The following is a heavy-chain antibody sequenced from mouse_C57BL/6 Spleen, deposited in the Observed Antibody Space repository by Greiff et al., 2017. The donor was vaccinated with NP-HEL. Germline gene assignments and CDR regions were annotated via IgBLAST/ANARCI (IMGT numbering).Heavy chain of an antibody. CDR1: GYTFTDHT. CDR2: IYPRDGST. J-gene: IGHJ1*03. V-gene: IGHV1-78*01. D-gene: IGHD1-1*01. CDR3: AYYYGSSYWYFDV. Sequence: VQRVESDAELVKPGASVKISCKVSGYTFTDHTIHWMKQRPEQGLEWIGYIYPRDGSTKYNEKFKGKATLTADKSSSTAYMQLNSLTSEDSAVYFCAYYYGSSYWYFDVWGTGTTVTVSS.